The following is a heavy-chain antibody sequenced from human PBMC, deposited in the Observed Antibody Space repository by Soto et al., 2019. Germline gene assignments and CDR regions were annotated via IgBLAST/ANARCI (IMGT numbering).Heavy chain of an antibody. CDR2: ISGSGGST. V-gene: IGHV3-23*01. J-gene: IGHJ5*02. D-gene: IGHD6-6*01. CDR1: GFTFSSYA. CDR3: AKDPAARSKHMYNWFDP. Sequence: PGGSLRLSCAASGFTFSSYAMSWVRQAPGKGLEWVSAISGSGGSTYYADSVKGRFTISRDNSKNTLYLQMNSLRAEDTAVYYCAKDPAARSKHMYNWFDPWGQGTLVTVSS.